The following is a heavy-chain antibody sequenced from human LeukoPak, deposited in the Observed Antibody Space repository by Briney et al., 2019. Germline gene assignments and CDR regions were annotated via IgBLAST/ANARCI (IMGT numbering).Heavy chain of an antibody. J-gene: IGHJ3*02. Sequence: SETLSLTCTVSGDSISSDYWSWIRQPPGKGLEWIWYVSNSGSTNSNPSLKSRLTISADTSKNQFSLKMSSVTAADTAVYYCARHGGVVRGEGNDAFDIWGQGTLVVVSS. CDR1: GDSISSDY. CDR2: VSNSGST. D-gene: IGHD3-10*01. CDR3: ARHGGVVRGEGNDAFDI. V-gene: IGHV4-59*08.